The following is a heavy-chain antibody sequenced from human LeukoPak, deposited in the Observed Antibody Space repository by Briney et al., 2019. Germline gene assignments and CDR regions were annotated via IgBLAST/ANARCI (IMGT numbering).Heavy chain of an antibody. V-gene: IGHV3-23*01. CDR2: ISGTGGVT. D-gene: IGHD5-24*01. Sequence: SGGSLRLSCAASGFTFSNYAMSWVRQAPGKGLEWVSAISGTGGVTYYADSVKGRFTISRDNSKNTLYLQVNSLRAADTAVYYCAKVQEMATILPPFHYWGQGTLVTVSS. J-gene: IGHJ4*02. CDR3: AKVQEMATILPPFHY. CDR1: GFTFSNYA.